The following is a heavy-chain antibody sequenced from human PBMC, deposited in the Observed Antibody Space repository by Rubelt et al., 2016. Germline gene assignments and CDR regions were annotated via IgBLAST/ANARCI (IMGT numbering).Heavy chain of an antibody. D-gene: IGHD3-10*01. CDR2: ISWNSAML. CDR1: GFPFEDCV. Sequence: PGRSLRLSCASSGFPFEDCVMHWVRQVPGKGLEWVSGISWNSAMLQYADSVKGRFTISRDNPKNTLYLQMNGLRAEDTGVYYCARLWFGEWEGSPDFDSWGQGTLVTVSA. CDR3: ARLWFGEWEGSPDFDS. J-gene: IGHJ4*02. V-gene: IGHV3-9*01.